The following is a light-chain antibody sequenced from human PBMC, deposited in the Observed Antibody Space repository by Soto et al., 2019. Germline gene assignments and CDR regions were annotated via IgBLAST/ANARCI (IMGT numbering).Light chain of an antibody. J-gene: IGLJ1*01. CDR3: CSYAGKSTYV. V-gene: IGLV2-23*01. Sequence: QSALTQPASVSGSPGQSITISCTGTSSDVGSYNLVSWYQQHPGKAPKLMIYEGTKRPSGVSNRFSGSKSGNTASLTISGLQAEDEADYHCCSYAGKSTYVFGTGTKVTVL. CDR2: EGT. CDR1: SSDVGSYNL.